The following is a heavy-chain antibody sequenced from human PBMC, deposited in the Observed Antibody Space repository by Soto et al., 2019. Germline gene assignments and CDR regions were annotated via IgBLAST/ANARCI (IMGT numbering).Heavy chain of an antibody. J-gene: IGHJ4*02. V-gene: IGHV4-34*01. CDR1: GGSFSGYY. CDR2: INHSGST. D-gene: IGHD6-19*01. Sequence: KTSETLSLTCAVYGGSFSGYYWTWIRQPPGTGLEWIGEINHSGSTNYNPSLKSRVTISVDRSKNQFSLKLSSVTAADTAVYYCASSRIAVALGYWGQGTLVTVSS. CDR3: ASSRIAVALGY.